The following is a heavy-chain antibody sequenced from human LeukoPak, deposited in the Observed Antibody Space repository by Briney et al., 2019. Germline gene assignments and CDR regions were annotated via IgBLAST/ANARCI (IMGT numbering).Heavy chain of an antibody. D-gene: IGHD3-10*01. Sequence: GSLRLSCAASGFTFSSYWMHWVRQAPGKGLVWVSRINSDGSSTRYADSVKGRFTISRDNAKNMVFLEMNGLRVEDTAIYYCALGSASGILDSWGQGTLVTVSS. J-gene: IGHJ4*02. CDR3: ALGSASGILDS. V-gene: IGHV3-74*01. CDR2: INSDGSST. CDR1: GFTFSSYW.